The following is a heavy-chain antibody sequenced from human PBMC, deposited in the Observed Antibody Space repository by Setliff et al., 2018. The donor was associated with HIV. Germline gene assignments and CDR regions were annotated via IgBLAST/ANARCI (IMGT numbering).Heavy chain of an antibody. Sequence: PSETLSLTCAVSGYSISTAYYWGWIRQPPGKGLEWIGSVYHSGTTYYNPSLKSRVTISVDTSKNQFSLKLSSVTAADTAVYYCATYPRPPYDFEYWGQGNLVTVSS. CDR3: ATYPRPPYDFEY. CDR2: VYHSGTT. V-gene: IGHV4-38-2*01. J-gene: IGHJ4*02. D-gene: IGHD3-16*01. CDR1: GYSISTAYY.